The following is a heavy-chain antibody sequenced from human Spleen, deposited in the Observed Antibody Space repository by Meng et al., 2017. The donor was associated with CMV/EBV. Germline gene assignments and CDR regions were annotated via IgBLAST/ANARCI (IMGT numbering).Heavy chain of an antibody. CDR1: GFTFDDYA. J-gene: IGHJ4*02. D-gene: IGHD4-11*01. CDR2: ITSSGGTT. V-gene: IGHV3-23*01. Sequence: GGSLRLSCAASGFTFDDYAMHWVRQAPGKGLEWVSGITSSGGTTYYADSVKGRFTISRDSSKNSLYLQMNSLRVEDTAVYYCAKGPHYSSYFPTVPFFDYWGQGALVTVSS. CDR3: AKGPHYSSYFPTVPFFDY.